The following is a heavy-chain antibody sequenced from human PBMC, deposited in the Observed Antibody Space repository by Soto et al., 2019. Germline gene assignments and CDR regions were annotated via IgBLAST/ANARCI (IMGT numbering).Heavy chain of an antibody. CDR3: AREGQMATTYYYCGGMDV. D-gene: IGHD5-12*01. CDR2: INHSGST. CDR1: GGSLSGNS. J-gene: IGHJ6*02. Sequence: NPSETLSLTCAVYGGSLSGNSWSWFRRPPGRGLEWMREINHSGSTNYNPSLKSRVTISVDTSKNQFSLKLSSVTAADTVVYYCAREGQMATTYYYCGGMDVWGQGTTVTVSS. V-gene: IGHV4-34*01.